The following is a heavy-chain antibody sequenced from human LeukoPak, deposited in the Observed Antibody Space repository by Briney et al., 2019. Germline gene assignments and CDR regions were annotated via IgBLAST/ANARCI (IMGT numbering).Heavy chain of an antibody. Sequence: GGSLRLSCAASGFTFSSYAMSWVRQAPGKGLEWVSYISSSGSTIYYADSVKGRFTISRDNAKNSLYLQMNSLRAEDTAVYYCARNKYYDSSGYYYLWGQGTLVTVSS. J-gene: IGHJ4*02. V-gene: IGHV3-48*03. CDR3: ARNKYYDSSGYYYL. CDR2: ISSSGSTI. D-gene: IGHD3-22*01. CDR1: GFTFSSYA.